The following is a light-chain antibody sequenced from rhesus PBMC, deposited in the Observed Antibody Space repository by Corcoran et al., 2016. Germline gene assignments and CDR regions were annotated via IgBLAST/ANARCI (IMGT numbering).Light chain of an antibody. J-gene: IGKJ2*01. Sequence: DIQMTQSPSSLSASVGDTVTITCRASQSISSWLAWYQQKLGKAPKLLIYKASSLQSGVPSRFSGSGSGTDFTLTISSLESEDVATYYCQHNYGTPYSFGQGTKVEIK. CDR2: KAS. V-gene: IGKV1-22*01. CDR3: QHNYGTPYS. CDR1: QSISSW.